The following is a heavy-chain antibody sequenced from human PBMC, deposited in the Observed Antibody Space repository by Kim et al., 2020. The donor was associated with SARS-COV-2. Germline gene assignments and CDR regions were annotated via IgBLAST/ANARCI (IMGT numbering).Heavy chain of an antibody. CDR3: AKITMGYCSGGSCYSSRAFGSGWFDP. CDR1: GGSISSYY. V-gene: IGHV4-59*01. J-gene: IGHJ5*02. D-gene: IGHD2-15*01. Sequence: SETLSLTCTVSGGSISSYYWSWIRQPPGKGLEWIGYIYYSGSTNYNPSLKSRVTVSVDTSKNQFSLKLSSVTAADTAVYYCAKITMGYCSGGSCYSSRAFGSGWFDPWGQGTLVTVSS. CDR2: IYYSGST.